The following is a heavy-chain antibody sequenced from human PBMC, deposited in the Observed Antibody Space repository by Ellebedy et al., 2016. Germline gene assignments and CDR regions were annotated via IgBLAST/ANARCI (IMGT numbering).Heavy chain of an antibody. V-gene: IGHV3-33*03. Sequence: GGSLRLXXAASGFTFSSYWMSWVRQAPGKGLEWVAVIWYDGSNKYYADSVKGRFTISRDNAKNSLYLQMNSLRAEDTAVYYCATSRTFDYWGQGTLVTVSS. J-gene: IGHJ4*02. CDR1: GFTFSSYW. CDR3: ATSRTFDY. D-gene: IGHD2-8*01. CDR2: IWYDGSNK.